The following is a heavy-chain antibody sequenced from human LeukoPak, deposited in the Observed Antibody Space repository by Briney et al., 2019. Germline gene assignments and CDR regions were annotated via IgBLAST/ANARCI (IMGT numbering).Heavy chain of an antibody. D-gene: IGHD1-26*01. CDR2: INPDGSAT. J-gene: IGHJ4*02. CDR1: GFTFRSDW. V-gene: IGHV3-7*03. Sequence: GGSLRLSCAASGFTFRSDWMSWVRQSPEKGLGWAANINPDGSATYYVDSVKGRFIISRDNSKNTLFLQMNSLRAEDTAIYYCAKYGPQDSGSSHFDYWGQGALVTVSS. CDR3: AKYGPQDSGSSHFDY.